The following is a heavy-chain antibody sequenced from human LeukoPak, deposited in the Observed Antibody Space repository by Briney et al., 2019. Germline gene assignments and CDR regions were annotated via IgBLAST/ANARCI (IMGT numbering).Heavy chain of an antibody. V-gene: IGHV3-21*01. CDR1: GFTFSSHA. D-gene: IGHD3-22*01. CDR3: TRDRDDDSSGSIDDAFDI. CDR2: ISSRSSYI. J-gene: IGHJ3*02. Sequence: GGSLRLSCATSGFTFSSHAMHWVRQAPGKGLEWVSSISSRSSYIYNADSVKGRFTISRDNAKNSLYLQMNSLRAEDTAVYYCTRDRDDDSSGSIDDAFDIWGQGTMVTVSS.